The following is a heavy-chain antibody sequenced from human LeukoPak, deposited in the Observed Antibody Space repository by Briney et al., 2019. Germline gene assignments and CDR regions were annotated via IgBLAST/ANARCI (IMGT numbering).Heavy chain of an antibody. Sequence: SETLSLTCTVSGGSISNYYWSWIRQPAGKGLEWIGRIYTSGSTNSNPSLKSRVTMSLDTSKNQFSLKLNSVTAADTAVYYCAREGIAAAEGTFDIWGRGTMVTVSS. J-gene: IGHJ3*02. V-gene: IGHV4-4*07. D-gene: IGHD6-13*01. CDR3: AREGIAAAEGTFDI. CDR2: IYTSGST. CDR1: GGSISNYY.